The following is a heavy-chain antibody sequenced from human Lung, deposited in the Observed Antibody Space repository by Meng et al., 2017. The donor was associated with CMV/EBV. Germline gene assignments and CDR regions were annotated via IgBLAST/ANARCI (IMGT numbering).Heavy chain of an antibody. CDR2: MNPHTGET. D-gene: IGHD2-2*01. J-gene: IGHJ5*02. CDR3: ARGLGKGCSSIDCSVGKSDWFDP. CDR1: GYRFSTYD. Sequence: ASXXVSXKAFGYRFSTYDINWVRQAPGQGLEWVGWMNPHTGETGYPQKFQGRVTITRDTSINTAYMELRSLRSDDTGGYYCARGLGKGCSSIDCSVGKSDWFDPWXKGTLVTVSS. V-gene: IGHV1-8*01.